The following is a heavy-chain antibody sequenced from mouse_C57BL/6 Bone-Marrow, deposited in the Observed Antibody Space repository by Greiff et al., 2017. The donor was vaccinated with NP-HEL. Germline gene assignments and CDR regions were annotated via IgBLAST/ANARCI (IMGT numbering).Heavy chain of an antibody. Sequence: QVQLQQSGAELVKPGASVKLSCKASGYTFTEYTIHWVKQRSGQGLEWIGWFYPGSGSIKYNEKFKDKATLTADKSSSTVDMELSRLTSEDSEVYFCARHEEPYGSSYVLYFDVWGTGTTVTVSA. CDR2: FYPGSGSI. CDR1: GYTFTEYT. J-gene: IGHJ1*03. D-gene: IGHD1-1*01. CDR3: ARHEEPYGSSYVLYFDV. V-gene: IGHV1-62-2*01.